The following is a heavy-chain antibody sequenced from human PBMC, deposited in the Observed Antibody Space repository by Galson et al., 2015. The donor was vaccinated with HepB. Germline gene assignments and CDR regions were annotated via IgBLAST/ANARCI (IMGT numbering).Heavy chain of an antibody. CDR1: GYTFTSYA. Sequence: SVKVSCKASGYTFTSYAMHWVRQAPGQRLEWMGWINAGNGNTKYSQKFQGRVTITRDTSASTAYMELSSLRSEDTAVYYCARAILSSGWYGGGVDYWGQGTLVTVSS. J-gene: IGHJ4*02. V-gene: IGHV1-3*01. D-gene: IGHD6-19*01. CDR2: INAGNGNT. CDR3: ARAILSSGWYGGGVDY.